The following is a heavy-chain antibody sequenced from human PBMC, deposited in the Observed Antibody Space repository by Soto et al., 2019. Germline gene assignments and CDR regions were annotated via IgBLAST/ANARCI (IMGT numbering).Heavy chain of an antibody. D-gene: IGHD1-1*01. CDR2: IWYDGSNK. V-gene: IGHV3-33*01. CDR3: ARASSSNCLDY. Sequence: PGGSLRLSCAASGFTFSNYGMHWVRQAPGKGLEWVALIWYDGSNKYYVDSVKGRFTISRDNSKNTLYLQMNSLRAEDAALYYCARASSSNCLDYWGQGTLVTVSS. CDR1: GFTFSNYG. J-gene: IGHJ4*02.